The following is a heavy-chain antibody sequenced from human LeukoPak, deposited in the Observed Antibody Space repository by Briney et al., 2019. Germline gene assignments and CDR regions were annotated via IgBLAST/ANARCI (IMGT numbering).Heavy chain of an antibody. V-gene: IGHV3-11*04. CDR2: ISSSGSTI. Sequence: GGSLRLSCAASGFTVSSNYMSWVRQAPGKGLEWVSYISSSGSTIYYADSVKGRFTISRDNAKNSLYLQMNSLRAEDTAVYYCARVYSSSSDALDICGQGTMVTVSS. CDR3: ARVYSSSSDALDI. D-gene: IGHD6-6*01. CDR1: GFTVSSNY. J-gene: IGHJ3*02.